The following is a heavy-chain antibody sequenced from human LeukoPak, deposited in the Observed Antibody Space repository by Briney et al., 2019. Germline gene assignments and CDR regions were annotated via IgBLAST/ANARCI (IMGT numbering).Heavy chain of an antibody. CDR3: AKDTSSWYYRYFQH. J-gene: IGHJ1*01. CDR2: ISNDGGNK. V-gene: IGHV3-30*18. D-gene: IGHD6-13*01. Sequence: GGSLRLSCAASGFTFSTFAMHWVRQAPGKGLEWVAVISNDGGNKHHADSVRGRFTISRDNSKNTLYLQMNSLRPEDSAVYYCAKDTSSWYYRYFQHWGQGILVIVS. CDR1: GFTFSTFA.